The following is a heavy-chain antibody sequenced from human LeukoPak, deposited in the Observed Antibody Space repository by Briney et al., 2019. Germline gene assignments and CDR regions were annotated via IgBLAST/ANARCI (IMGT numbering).Heavy chain of an antibody. V-gene: IGHV3-33*06. CDR1: GFTFSSYG. D-gene: IGHD5-24*01. CDR3: AKDLRDGYNLNYYFDY. CDR2: IWYDGSNK. J-gene: IGHJ4*02. Sequence: GGTLRLSCAASGFTFSSYGMHWIRQAPGKGLEWVAVIWYDGSNKYYADSVKGRFTISRDNSKNTLHLQMNSLRAEDTAVYYCAKDLRDGYNLNYYFDYWGQGTLVTVSS.